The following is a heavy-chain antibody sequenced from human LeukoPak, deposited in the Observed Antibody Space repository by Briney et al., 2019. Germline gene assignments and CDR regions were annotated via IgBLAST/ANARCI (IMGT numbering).Heavy chain of an antibody. D-gene: IGHD1-26*01. J-gene: IGHJ4*02. CDR3: ARLWELRRFDY. CDR1: GGSISSSSCY. Sequence: SETLSLTCTVSGGSISSSSCYWGWIRQPPGKGLEWIGSIYYSGSTYYNPSLKSRVTISVDTSKNQFSLKLSSVTAADTAVYYCARLWELRRFDYWGQGTLVTVSS. V-gene: IGHV4-39*01. CDR2: IYYSGST.